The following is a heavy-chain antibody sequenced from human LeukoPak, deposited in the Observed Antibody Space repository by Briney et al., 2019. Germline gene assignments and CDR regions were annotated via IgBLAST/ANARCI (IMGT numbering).Heavy chain of an antibody. CDR3: ASSGGRLYDSSGNLDY. CDR1: GGSFSGYY. CDR2: IYYSGST. V-gene: IGHV4-59*08. J-gene: IGHJ4*02. Sequence: SETLSLTCAVYGGSFSGYYWSWIRQPPGRGLEWIGYIYYSGSTNYNPSLKSRVTISVDTSKNQFSLKLSSVTAADTAVYYCASSGGRLYDSSGNLDYWGQGTLVTVSS. D-gene: IGHD3-22*01.